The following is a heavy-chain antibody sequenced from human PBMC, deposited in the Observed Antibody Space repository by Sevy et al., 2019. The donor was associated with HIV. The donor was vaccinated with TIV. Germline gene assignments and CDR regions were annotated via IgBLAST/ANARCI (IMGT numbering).Heavy chain of an antibody. Sequence: GGSLRLSCAASGFTFSSYAMHWVRQAPGKGLERVAVISYDGSNKYYADSVKGRFTISRDNSKNTLYLQMNSLRAEDTAVYYCARGRRYYYGSGSYSYYFDYWGQGTLVTVSS. CDR2: ISYDGSNK. D-gene: IGHD3-10*01. J-gene: IGHJ4*02. CDR3: ARGRRYYYGSGSYSYYFDY. V-gene: IGHV3-30-3*01. CDR1: GFTFSSYA.